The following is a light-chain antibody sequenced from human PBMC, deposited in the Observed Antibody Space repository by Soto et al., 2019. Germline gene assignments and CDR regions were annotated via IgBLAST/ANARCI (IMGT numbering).Light chain of an antibody. CDR3: VLYMGSGIVI. J-gene: IGLJ2*01. CDR2: NTD. V-gene: IGLV8-61*01. Sequence: QTVVTQEPSFSVSPGGTVTLSCALRSGSVSTTYYPSWYQQTPGQAPRTLIYNTDTRSSGVPDRFSGSILENKAALTITGAQADDESDYYCVLYMGSGIVISGGGTKLTVL. CDR1: SGSVSTTYY.